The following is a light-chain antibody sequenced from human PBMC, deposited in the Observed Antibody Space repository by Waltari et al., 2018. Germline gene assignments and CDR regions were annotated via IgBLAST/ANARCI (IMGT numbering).Light chain of an antibody. Sequence: SALTQPASVSGSPGQSLTISCTETRIDVAVYYNVSWYQQRPGKAPKLMIYEVSSRPSGVSNRFSGSKSGNTASLTISGLQPEDEADYYCNSYTATNILVFGGGTKVTVL. CDR3: NSYTATNILV. V-gene: IGLV2-14*01. J-gene: IGLJ2*01. CDR2: EVS. CDR1: RIDVAVYYN.